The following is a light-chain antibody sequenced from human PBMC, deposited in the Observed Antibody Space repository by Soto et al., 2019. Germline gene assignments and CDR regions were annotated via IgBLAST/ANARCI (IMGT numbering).Light chain of an antibody. V-gene: IGLV1-44*01. Sequence: QSVLTQPPSASGTPGQRVTVSCSGTYSNIGINDVHWCRQLSGTAPQILIYDTSQRATGVPDRFSGSRSGTSASLVISGLQTEDEADYHCAAWDDSLNGPAFGGGTKVTVL. CDR2: DTS. J-gene: IGLJ2*01. CDR1: YSNIGIND. CDR3: AAWDDSLNGPA.